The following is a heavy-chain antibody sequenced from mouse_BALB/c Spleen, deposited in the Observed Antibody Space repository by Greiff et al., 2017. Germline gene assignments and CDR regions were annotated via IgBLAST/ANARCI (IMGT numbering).Heavy chain of an antibody. CDR1: GDSITSGY. Sequence: DVKLQESGPSLVKPSQTLSLTCSVTGDSITSGYWNWIRKFPGNKLEYMGYISYSGSTYYNPSLKSRISITRDTSKNQYYLQLNSVTTEDTATYYCARSLIYYGNYEGLFAYWGQGTLVTVSA. CDR2: ISYSGST. J-gene: IGHJ3*01. V-gene: IGHV3-8*02. CDR3: ARSLIYYGNYEGLFAY. D-gene: IGHD2-1*01.